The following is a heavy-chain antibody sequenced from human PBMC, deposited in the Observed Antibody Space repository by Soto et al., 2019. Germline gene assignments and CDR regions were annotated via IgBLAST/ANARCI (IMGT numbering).Heavy chain of an antibody. Sequence: EVQLVESGGGLVQPGGSLRLSCAASGFTFSSYWMHWVRQAPGKGLVWVSRINSDGSSTSYADSVKGRFTISRDNAKNTLYLQMNSLRAEDTAVYYXARGXGGGXPNSFDYWGQGTLVTVSS. CDR1: GFTFSSYW. J-gene: IGHJ4*02. CDR3: ARGXGGGXPNSFDY. CDR2: INSDGSST. D-gene: IGHD1-7*01. V-gene: IGHV3-74*01.